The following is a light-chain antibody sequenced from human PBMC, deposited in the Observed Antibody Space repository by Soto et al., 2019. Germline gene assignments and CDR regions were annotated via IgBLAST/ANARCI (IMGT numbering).Light chain of an antibody. Sequence: QSVLTQPPSASGTPGQGVTISCSGGSSNIGVNTVNWYQQLPGMAPKLLIHTNNQRPSGVPDRFSGSKSGTSASLAISRLHSEDEADYYCASWDDSLHGVTFGGGPKLTVL. V-gene: IGLV1-44*01. J-gene: IGLJ2*01. CDR1: SSNIGVNT. CDR3: ASWDDSLHGVT. CDR2: TNN.